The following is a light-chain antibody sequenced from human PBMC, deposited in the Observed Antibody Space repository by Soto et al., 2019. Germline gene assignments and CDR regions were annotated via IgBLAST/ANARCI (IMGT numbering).Light chain of an antibody. CDR1: QSISYW. Sequence: DIQMTQSPSALSASLGDRVTITCRASQSISYWLAWYQQKPGKAPILLIYKASNLASGVPARFSGSGSGTEFTLTISDLQPDDFATYFCHQYYTYPWTFGQGTKVEVK. CDR2: KAS. CDR3: HQYYTYPWT. J-gene: IGKJ1*01. V-gene: IGKV1-5*03.